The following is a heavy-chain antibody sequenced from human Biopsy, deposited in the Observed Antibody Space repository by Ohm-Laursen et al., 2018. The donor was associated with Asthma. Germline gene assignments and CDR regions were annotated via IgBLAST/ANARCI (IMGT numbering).Heavy chain of an antibody. Sequence: SVKVSCKASGGTFSNYAISWVRQAPGQGLEWMGGIIPMFGTTNYAQKLQDRVTMITDTSTSTAYTELRSLRSDDTAVYFCARAVDYSHYYGIDVWGQGTTVTVS. D-gene: IGHD3-10*01. CDR1: GGTFSNYA. CDR2: IIPMFGTT. CDR3: ARAVDYSHYYGIDV. J-gene: IGHJ6*02. V-gene: IGHV1-69*05.